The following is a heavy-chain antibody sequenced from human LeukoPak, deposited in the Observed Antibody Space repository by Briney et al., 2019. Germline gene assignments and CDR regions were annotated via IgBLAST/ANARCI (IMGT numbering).Heavy chain of an antibody. Sequence: GGSLRLSCAASGFTFSSYAMSWVRQAPGKGLEWVSAISGSGGSTYYADSVKGRFTISRDNSKNTLYLQMNSLRAEDTAVYYCARRDSSSWQPIAGRGSFDPLGQGTLVTVSS. CDR2: ISGSGGST. CDR1: GFTFSSYA. D-gene: IGHD6-13*01. V-gene: IGHV3-23*01. CDR3: ARRDSSSWQPIAGRGSFDP. J-gene: IGHJ5*02.